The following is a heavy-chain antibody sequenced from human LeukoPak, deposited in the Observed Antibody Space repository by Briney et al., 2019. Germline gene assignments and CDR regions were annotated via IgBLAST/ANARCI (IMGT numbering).Heavy chain of an antibody. J-gene: IGHJ2*01. CDR3: ARQQWLPKWYFDL. CDR2: INHSGST. V-gene: IGHV4-34*01. Sequence: PSETLSLTCAVYGGSFSGYYWSWIRQPPGKGLEWIGEINHSGSTNDNPSLNSRVTISVNTYKNQFSLKLSSVAAADTAVYYCARQQWLPKWYFDLWGRGTLVTVSS. D-gene: IGHD6-19*01. CDR1: GGSFSGYY.